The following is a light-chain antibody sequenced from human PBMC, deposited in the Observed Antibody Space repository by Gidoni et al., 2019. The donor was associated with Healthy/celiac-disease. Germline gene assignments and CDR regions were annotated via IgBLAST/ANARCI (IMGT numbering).Light chain of an antibody. J-gene: IGKJ1*01. CDR3: LQDYNSPPT. CDR1: QGIRND. V-gene: IGKV1-6*01. Sequence: AIQMTQSPSSLSASVGDRVTITCRAMQGIRNDLGWYQQKPGKAPKLLIYAASSLQSGVPSRFSGSGSGTDFTLTISSLQPEYFATYYCLQDYNSPPTFGQXTKVEIK. CDR2: AAS.